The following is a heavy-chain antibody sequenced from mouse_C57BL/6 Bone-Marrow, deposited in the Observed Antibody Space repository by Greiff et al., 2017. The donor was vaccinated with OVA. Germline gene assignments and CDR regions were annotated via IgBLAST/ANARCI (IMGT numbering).Heavy chain of an antibody. V-gene: IGHV3-6*01. CDR1: GYSITSGYY. CDR3: ARAAQVPFAY. J-gene: IGHJ3*01. CDR2: ISYDGSN. D-gene: IGHD3-2*02. Sequence: DVKLQESGPGLVKPSQSLSLTCSVTGYSITSGYYWNWIRQFPGNKLEWMGYISYDGSNNYNPSLKNRISITRDTSKNQVFLKLNSVTTEDTATYYCARAAQVPFAYWGQGTLVTVSA.